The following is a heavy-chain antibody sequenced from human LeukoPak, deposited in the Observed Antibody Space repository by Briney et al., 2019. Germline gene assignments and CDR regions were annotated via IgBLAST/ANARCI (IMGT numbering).Heavy chain of an antibody. CDR3: ARGLPGYSYGYGWFDP. CDR1: GYTFTSYY. CDR2: INPSDGST. Sequence: ASVKVSCKASGYTFTSYYMHWVRQAPGQGLELMGIINPSDGSTSYAQKFQGRVTMTRDTSTSTVYMELSSLRSEDTAVYYCARGLPGYSYGYGWFDPWGQGTLVTVSS. V-gene: IGHV1-46*01. D-gene: IGHD5-18*01. J-gene: IGHJ5*02.